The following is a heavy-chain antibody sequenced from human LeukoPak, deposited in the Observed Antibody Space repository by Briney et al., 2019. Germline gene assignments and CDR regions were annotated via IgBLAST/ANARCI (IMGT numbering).Heavy chain of an antibody. CDR1: GFTFSSYW. CDR2: ISYDGSNK. J-gene: IGHJ4*02. CDR3: ARDALTMTTVVTRGFDY. V-gene: IGHV3-30-3*01. D-gene: IGHD4-23*01. Sequence: GGSLRLSCAASGFTFSSYWMSWVRQAPGKGLEWVAVISYDGSNKYYADSVKGRFTISRDNSKNTLYLQMNSLRAEDTAVYYCARDALTMTTVVTRGFDYWGQGTLVTVSS.